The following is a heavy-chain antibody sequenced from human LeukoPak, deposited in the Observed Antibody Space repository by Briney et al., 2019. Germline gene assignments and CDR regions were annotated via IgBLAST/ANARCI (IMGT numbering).Heavy chain of an antibody. CDR3: AREVKGGSGLFPPLGFDY. J-gene: IGHJ4*01. CDR2: IYYSGST. Sequence: PSETLSLTCTVSGGSISSGDYYWSWIRQPPGKGLEWIGYIYYSGSTYYNPSLKSRVTISVDTSKNQFSLKLSSVTAADTAVYYCAREVKGGSGLFPPLGFDYWGQEPWSPSPQ. D-gene: IGHD3-10*01. CDR1: GGSISSGDYY. V-gene: IGHV4-30-4*01.